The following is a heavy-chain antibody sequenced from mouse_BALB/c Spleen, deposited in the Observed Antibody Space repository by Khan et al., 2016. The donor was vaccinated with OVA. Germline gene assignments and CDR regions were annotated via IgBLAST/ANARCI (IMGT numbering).Heavy chain of an antibody. CDR3: SKGVWSYYFALDY. V-gene: IGHV2-6-5*01. J-gene: IGHJ4*01. D-gene: IGHD2-10*02. CDR1: GFSLTDFG. CDR2: IWGGGST. Sequence: VELVESGPGLVAPSQSLSFTCTVSGFSLTDFGVSWIRQPPGKGLEWLGVIWGGGSTYYNSALKSRLSISKDKSKSQVFLKMNSRQPDDTAMYYCSKGVWSYYFALDYWGQGTSVTVSS.